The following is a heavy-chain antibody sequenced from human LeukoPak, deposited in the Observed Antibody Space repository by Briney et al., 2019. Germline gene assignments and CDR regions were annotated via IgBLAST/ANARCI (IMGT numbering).Heavy chain of an antibody. CDR3: ARDSSYGDRFDY. CDR2: ISYDGSNK. J-gene: IGHJ4*02. CDR1: GFTFSSYA. Sequence: GGSLRLSCAASGFTFSSYAMHWVRQAPGKGLEWVAVISYDGSNKYYADSVKGRFTISRDNAKNSLYLQMNSLRAEDTAVYYCARDSSYGDRFDYWGQGTLVTVSS. V-gene: IGHV3-30*04. D-gene: IGHD4-17*01.